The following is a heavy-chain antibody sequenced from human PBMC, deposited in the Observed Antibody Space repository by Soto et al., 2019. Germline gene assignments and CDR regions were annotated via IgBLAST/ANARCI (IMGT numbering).Heavy chain of an antibody. CDR2: ISAYNGNT. Sequence: ASVKVSCKASGYTFTSYGISWVRQAPGQGLEWMGWISAYNGNTNYAQKLQGRVTMTTDTSTSTAYMELRSLRSDDTAVYYCSRDLSSGSYQWNYYYGMDVWGQGTTVTVSS. V-gene: IGHV1-18*01. D-gene: IGHD1-26*01. CDR1: GYTFTSYG. J-gene: IGHJ6*02. CDR3: SRDLSSGSYQWNYYYGMDV.